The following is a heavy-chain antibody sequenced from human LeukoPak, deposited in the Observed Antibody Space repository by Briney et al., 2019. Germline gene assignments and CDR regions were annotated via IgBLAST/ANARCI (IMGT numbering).Heavy chain of an antibody. J-gene: IGHJ4*02. V-gene: IGHV3-74*01. CDR3: AKDVIGYSYGCFDY. D-gene: IGHD5-18*01. CDR2: ITNDGSST. Sequence: GGSLRLSCAASGLTFSSHWMHWVRQAPGKGLVWVSRITNDGSSTTYADSVKGRFTISRDNSKNTLYLQMNSLRAEDTAVYYCAKDVIGYSYGCFDYWGQGTLVTVSS. CDR1: GLTFSSHW.